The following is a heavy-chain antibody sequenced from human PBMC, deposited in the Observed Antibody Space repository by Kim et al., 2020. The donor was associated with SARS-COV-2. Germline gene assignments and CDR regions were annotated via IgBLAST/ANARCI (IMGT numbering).Heavy chain of an antibody. D-gene: IGHD6-19*01. V-gene: IGHV6-1*01. CDR2: TYYRSKWSS. CDR1: GDSLSSNTVA. Sequence: SQTLSLTCVISGDSLSSNTVAWSWIRQSPSSGLEWLGRTYYRSKWSSDYAVSVKSRIIINADPSKNQFSLHLNSVTPDDTATYYCVRYSGWYYFDYWGQGTRVNVSP. CDR3: VRYSGWYYFDY. J-gene: IGHJ4*02.